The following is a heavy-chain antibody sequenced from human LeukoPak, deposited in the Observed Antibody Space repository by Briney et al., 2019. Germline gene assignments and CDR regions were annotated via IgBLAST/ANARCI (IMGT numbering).Heavy chain of an antibody. CDR3: AKDLGFLSGYYYDLDY. CDR1: GFTFSSYA. D-gene: IGHD3-22*01. CDR2: ISGSGGST. V-gene: IGHV3-23*01. Sequence: GGSLRLSCAASGFTFSSYAMSWVRQAPGKGPEWVTAISGSGGSTYYADSVKGRFTISRDNSKNTLYLQMNSLRAEDTAVYYCAKDLGFLSGYYYDLDYWGQGTLVTVSS. J-gene: IGHJ4*02.